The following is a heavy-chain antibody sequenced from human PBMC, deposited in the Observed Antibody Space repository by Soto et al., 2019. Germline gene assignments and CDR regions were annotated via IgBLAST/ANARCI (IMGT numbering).Heavy chain of an antibody. V-gene: IGHV1-18*01. D-gene: IGHD2-2*01. CDR1: GYTFTSYG. CDR2: ISAYNGNT. CDR3: ARGGDCSSTSCRRDWFDP. Sequence: ASVKVSCKASGYTFTSYGISWVRQAPGQGLEWMGWISAYNGNTNYAQKLQGRVTMTTDTSTSTAYMELRSLRPDDTAVYYCARGGDCSSTSCRRDWFDPWGQGTLVTVSS. J-gene: IGHJ5*02.